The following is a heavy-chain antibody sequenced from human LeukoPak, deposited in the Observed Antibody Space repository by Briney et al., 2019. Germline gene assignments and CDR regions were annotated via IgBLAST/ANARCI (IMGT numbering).Heavy chain of an antibody. Sequence: GGSLRLSCRGSGFRFGGYALRWVRQAPGKGLEWVGFIRSKALYGTSEYAASVEGRFSISRDDSNSIVYLQMNSLKTEDTAVYFCVRESARDCYFESWGQRTLVTVSS. D-gene: IGHD2-21*02. V-gene: IGHV3-49*04. CDR3: VRESARDCYFES. CDR2: IRSKALYGTS. J-gene: IGHJ4*02. CDR1: GFRFGGYA.